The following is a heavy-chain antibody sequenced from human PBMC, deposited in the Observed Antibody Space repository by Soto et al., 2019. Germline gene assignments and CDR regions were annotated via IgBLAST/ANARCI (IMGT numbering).Heavy chain of an antibody. CDR1: GGSFSGYY. CDR2: INHSGST. D-gene: IGHD4-17*01. CDR3: ARETYGDYVGYFDP. V-gene: IGHV4-34*01. J-gene: IGHJ5*02. Sequence: SETLSLTCAVYGGSFSGYYWTWIRQPPGTGLEWIGEINHSGSTNYNPSLKSRVTISVDTSKNQFPLKVRSVTAADTAVYYCARETYGDYVGYFDPWGQG.